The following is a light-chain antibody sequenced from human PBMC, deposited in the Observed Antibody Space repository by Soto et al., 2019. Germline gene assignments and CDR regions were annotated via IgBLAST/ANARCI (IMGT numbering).Light chain of an antibody. CDR3: QHYGTSPTWT. Sequence: EIVLTQSPGTLSLSPGERATLSCRASQSVSSSYLAWYQQKPGQAPRLLIYGASSRATGIPDRFSGSGSGTDFSLTISRLEPEDFALYYCQHYGTSPTWTFGQGTKVEI. CDR2: GAS. CDR1: QSVSSSY. J-gene: IGKJ1*01. V-gene: IGKV3-20*01.